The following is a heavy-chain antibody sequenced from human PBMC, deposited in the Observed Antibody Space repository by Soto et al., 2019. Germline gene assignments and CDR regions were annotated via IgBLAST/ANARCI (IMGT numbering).Heavy chain of an antibody. D-gene: IGHD2-15*01. CDR3: ARHRRDKTYFDY. V-gene: IGHV4-39*01. Sequence: QLQLQESVPGLVKPSETLSLTCIVSGGPISGSDYYWGWIRQPPGKGMEWIGNIYYSGSTYYNPSLKSRVTISVDTSKNQFSLKLSSVTAADTAVYYCARHRRDKTYFDYWGQGTLVTVSS. CDR1: GGPISGSDYY. CDR2: IYYSGST. J-gene: IGHJ4*02.